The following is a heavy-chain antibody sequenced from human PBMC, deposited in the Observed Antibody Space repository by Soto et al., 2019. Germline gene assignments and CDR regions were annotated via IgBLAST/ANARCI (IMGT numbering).Heavy chain of an antibody. Sequence: QTGRSLRLSCAASGFTFNNYWMHWFRQAAGKGLVWVSRIKTDGSVTTYADSVKGRFTISRDNAKDALYLQMNSLRDEDTAVYFCARDGAAVGIHYDYWGQGTLVTVSS. V-gene: IGHV3-74*01. CDR1: GFTFNNYW. D-gene: IGHD6-13*01. CDR2: IKTDGSVT. J-gene: IGHJ4*02. CDR3: ARDGAAVGIHYDY.